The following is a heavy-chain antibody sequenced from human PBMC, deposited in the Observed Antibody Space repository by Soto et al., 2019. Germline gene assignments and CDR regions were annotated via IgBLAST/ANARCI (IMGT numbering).Heavy chain of an antibody. D-gene: IGHD4-17*01. Sequence: EVQLLESGGGLVQPGGSLRLSCAASGFTFSSYAMTWVRQAPGKGLEWVSAIRGSGGTTYYPGSVKGRFTISRDNSKNKLYLQMNSLRAEDTAVYYCARAQYYGDSNWYFDLWGRGTLVTVSS. CDR2: IRGSGGTT. J-gene: IGHJ2*01. CDR3: ARAQYYGDSNWYFDL. V-gene: IGHV3-23*01. CDR1: GFTFSSYA.